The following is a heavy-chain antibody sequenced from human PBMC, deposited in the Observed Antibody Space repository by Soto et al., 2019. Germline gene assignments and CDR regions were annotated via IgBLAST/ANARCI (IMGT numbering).Heavy chain of an antibody. CDR2: INHSGST. CDR3: ARGHKTWFGDAFDI. J-gene: IGHJ3*02. V-gene: IGHV4-34*01. CDR1: GGSFSGYY. Sequence: QVQLQQWGAGLLKPSDTLSLTCAVYGGSFSGYYWSWIRQPPGKGLEWIGEINHSGSTNYNPSLKSRVTISVDTSKNQFSLKLSSVTAADTAVYYCARGHKTWFGDAFDIWGQGTMVTVSS. D-gene: IGHD3-10*01.